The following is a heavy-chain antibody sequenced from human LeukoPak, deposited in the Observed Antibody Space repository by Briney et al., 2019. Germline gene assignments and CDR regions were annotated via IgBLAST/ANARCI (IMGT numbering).Heavy chain of an antibody. CDR2: ISSSGSTI. CDR3: ARISQWELLNIDY. V-gene: IGHV3-11*04. CDR1: GFTFSDYY. Sequence: PGGSLRLSCAASGFTFSDYYMSWIRQAPGKGLEWVSYISSSGSTIYYADSVKGRFTISRDNAKNSLYLQMNSLRAEDTAVYYCARISQWELLNIDYWGQGTLVTVSS. D-gene: IGHD1-26*01. J-gene: IGHJ4*02.